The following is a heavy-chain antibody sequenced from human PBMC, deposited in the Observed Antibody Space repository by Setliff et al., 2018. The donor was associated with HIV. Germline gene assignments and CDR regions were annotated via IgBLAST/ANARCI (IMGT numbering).Heavy chain of an antibody. CDR1: GFIFADYA. CDR3: AKGSSIAAAGTGFDY. CDR2: ISWNSGSI. Sequence: GGSLRLSCAASGFIFADYAMHWVRQAPGKGLEWVSGISWNSGSIGYADSVKGRFTISRDNAKNSLYLQMNSLRAEDMALYYCAKGSSIAAAGTGFDYWGQGTLVTVSS. V-gene: IGHV3-9*03. J-gene: IGHJ4*02. D-gene: IGHD6-13*01.